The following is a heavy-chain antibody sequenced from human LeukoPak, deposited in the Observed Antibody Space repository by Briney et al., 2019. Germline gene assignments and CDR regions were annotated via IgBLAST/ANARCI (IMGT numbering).Heavy chain of an antibody. Sequence: GGSLRLSCAASGVTVSSNYMSWVRQAPGKGLEWVSVIYSGGSTYYADSVKGRFTISRDNSKNTLYLQMNSLRAEDTAVHYCARGPHRDGYNYWGQGTLVTVSS. CDR2: IYSGGST. CDR3: ARGPHRDGYNY. CDR1: GVTVSSNY. J-gene: IGHJ4*02. D-gene: IGHD5-24*01. V-gene: IGHV3-53*01.